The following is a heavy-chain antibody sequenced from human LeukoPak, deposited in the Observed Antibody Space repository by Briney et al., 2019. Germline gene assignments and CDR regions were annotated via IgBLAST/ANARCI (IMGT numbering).Heavy chain of an antibody. J-gene: IGHJ5*02. CDR1: GYSFTSYW. D-gene: IGHD3-9*01. Sequence: GESLKISCKGSGYSFTSYWIGWVRQMPGKGLEWMGIIYPGDSDTRYSPSFQGQVTISAAKSISTAYLQWSSLKASDTAMYYCARHGTWGYFDWPMGPWGQGTLVTVSS. CDR2: IYPGDSDT. V-gene: IGHV5-51*01. CDR3: ARHGTWGYFDWPMGP.